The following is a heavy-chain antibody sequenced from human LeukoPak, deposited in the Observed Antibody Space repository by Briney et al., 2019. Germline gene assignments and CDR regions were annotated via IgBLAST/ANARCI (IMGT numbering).Heavy chain of an antibody. CDR2: ISGNGGST. CDR3: AKYRDVTSKGSGLGS. J-gene: IGHJ5*01. CDR1: GFTFDNFA. D-gene: IGHD4-17*01. Sequence: PGGSLRLSCASSGFTFDNFAMNWVRQTPGKGLEWVSAISGNGGSTYYTDSVKGRFTISRDNSRNTLYVQMTRLTAEDTAVYYCAKYRDVTSKGSGLGSLGQGTLVTVSS. V-gene: IGHV3-23*01.